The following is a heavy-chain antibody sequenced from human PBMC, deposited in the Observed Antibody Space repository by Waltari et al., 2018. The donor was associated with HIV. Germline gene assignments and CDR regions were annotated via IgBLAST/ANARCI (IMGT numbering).Heavy chain of an antibody. CDR1: GYTFTGYY. CDR2: INPNSGGT. J-gene: IGHJ4*02. V-gene: IGHV1-2*02. Sequence: QVQLVQSGAEVKKPGASVKVSCKASGYTFTGYYMHWVRQAPGQGLEWMGLINPNSGGTNYAQKFQGRVTMTRDTSISTAYMELSRLRSDDTAVYYCARTFLYCSGGTCYFDYWGQGTLVTVSS. CDR3: ARTFLYCSGGTCYFDY. D-gene: IGHD2-15*01.